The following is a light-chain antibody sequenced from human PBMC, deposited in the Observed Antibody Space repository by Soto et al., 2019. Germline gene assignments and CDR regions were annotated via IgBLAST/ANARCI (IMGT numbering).Light chain of an antibody. CDR1: QSVSSN. CDR2: GAS. V-gene: IGKV3-15*01. Sequence: EIVMKQSPATLSVSPGERATLSCRASQSVSSNLAWYQQKPGQAPRLLIYGASTSATGIPARFSGSGSGTECTLTIISLQSEDFAVYYCQQYNNWPITFGPGTKVDIK. CDR3: QQYNNWPIT. J-gene: IGKJ3*01.